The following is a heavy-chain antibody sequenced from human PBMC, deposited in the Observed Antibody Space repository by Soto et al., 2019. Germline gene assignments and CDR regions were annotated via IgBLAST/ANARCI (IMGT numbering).Heavy chain of an antibody. D-gene: IGHD6-13*01. V-gene: IGHV1-2*02. CDR3: ARGWYTRSDNYYYYYGMDV. CDR1: DNTFTYYG. CDR2: INPNSGGT. J-gene: IGHJ6*02. Sequence: ASVKVSCKSSDNTFTYYGINWVRQAPGQGLEWMAWINPNSGGTNYAQKFQGRVTMTRDTSISTAYMELSRLRSDDTAVYYCARGWYTRSDNYYYYYGMDVWGQGTTVTVSS.